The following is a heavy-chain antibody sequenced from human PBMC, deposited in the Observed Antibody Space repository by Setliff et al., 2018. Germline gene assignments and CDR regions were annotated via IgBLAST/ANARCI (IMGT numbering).Heavy chain of an antibody. CDR3: ARAKMEESGKAQAGMDV. D-gene: IGHD6-13*01. CDR1: GFTFSRYA. Sequence: PGGSLRLSCAASGFTFSRYAMNWVRQTPGKGLEWVSNISASSANIQYADSVRGRFTVSRDNARNSLYLQMNSLRAEDTAVYYCARAKMEESGKAQAGMDVWGKGTAVTVSS. J-gene: IGHJ6*04. V-gene: IGHV3-48*01. CDR2: ISASSANI.